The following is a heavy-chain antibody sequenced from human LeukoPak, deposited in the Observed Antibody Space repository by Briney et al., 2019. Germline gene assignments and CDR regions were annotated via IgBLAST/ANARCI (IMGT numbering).Heavy chain of an antibody. CDR2: ISYDGSNK. D-gene: IGHD6-19*01. V-gene: IGHV3-30-3*01. CDR1: GFTFSSYA. CDR3: ARAVAGFNWFDP. J-gene: IGHJ5*02. Sequence: GGSLRPSCAASGFTFSSYAMHWVRQAPGKGLEWVAVISYDGSNKYYADSVKGRFTISRDNSKNTLYLQMNSLRAEDTAVYYCARAVAGFNWFDPWGQGTLVTVSS.